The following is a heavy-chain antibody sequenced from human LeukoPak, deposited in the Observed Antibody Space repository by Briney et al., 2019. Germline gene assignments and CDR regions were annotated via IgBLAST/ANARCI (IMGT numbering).Heavy chain of an antibody. D-gene: IGHD4-17*01. J-gene: IGHJ5*02. CDR2: IYYSGST. CDR1: GGSISSGGYY. Sequence: SETLSLTCTVSGGSISSGGYYWSWIRQHPGKGLEWIGYIYYSGSTYYNPSLKSRVTISVDTSKNQFSLKLSSVTAADMAVYYCARDSGTTVTENWFDPWGQGTLVTVSS. V-gene: IGHV4-31*03. CDR3: ARDSGTTVTENWFDP.